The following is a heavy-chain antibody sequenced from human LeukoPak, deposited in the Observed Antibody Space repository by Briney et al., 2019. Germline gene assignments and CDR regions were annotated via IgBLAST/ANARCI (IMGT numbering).Heavy chain of an antibody. Sequence: GASVKVSCKASGYTFTGYYMHWVRQAPGQGLEWMGWINPNSGGTNYAQKFQGRVTMTRDTSISTAYMELSRLRSDDTAVYYCARDRSSSWYLYMDVWGKGTTVTVSS. CDR3: ARDRSSSWYLYMDV. D-gene: IGHD6-13*01. CDR2: INPNSGGT. J-gene: IGHJ6*03. V-gene: IGHV1-2*02. CDR1: GYTFTGYY.